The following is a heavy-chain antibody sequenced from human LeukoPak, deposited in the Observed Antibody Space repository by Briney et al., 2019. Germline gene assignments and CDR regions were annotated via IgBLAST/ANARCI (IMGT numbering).Heavy chain of an antibody. Sequence: PGGSLRLSCAASGFTFSSYAMSWVRQAPGKGLEWVSAISGSGGSTYYADSVKGRFTISRDNSKNTLYLQINSLRAEDTAVYYCAKGGEIAARWSPIQHWGQGTLVTVSS. CDR2: ISGSGGST. D-gene: IGHD6-6*01. CDR1: GFTFSSYA. J-gene: IGHJ1*01. V-gene: IGHV3-23*01. CDR3: AKGGEIAARWSPIQH.